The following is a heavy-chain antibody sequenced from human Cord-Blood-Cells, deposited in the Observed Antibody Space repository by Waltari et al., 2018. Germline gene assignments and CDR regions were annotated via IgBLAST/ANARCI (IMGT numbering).Heavy chain of an antibody. CDR2: IYHSGST. V-gene: IGHV4-38-2*01. J-gene: IGHJ4*02. CDR1: GYSISSGYY. CDR3: ARALWWFDY. D-gene: IGHD2-21*01. Sequence: QVQLQESGPGLVKPSETLSLTCAVSGYSISSGYYWGWNRQRPGKGLGWIAGIYHSGSTDFCPSLESRVTIWVDTSKHQFSWEQCTVTAAETAGYYWARALWWFDYWGQRTLVTGSS.